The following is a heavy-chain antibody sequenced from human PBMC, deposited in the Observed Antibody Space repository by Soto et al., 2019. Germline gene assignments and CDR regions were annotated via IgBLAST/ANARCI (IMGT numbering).Heavy chain of an antibody. D-gene: IGHD5-12*01. Sequence: SVKVSCKASGGTFSSYAISWVRQAPGQGLEWMGGIIPIFGTANYAQKFRGRVTITADESTSTAYMELSSLRSEDTAVYYCARSIGYSGYDIDYWGQGTLVTVSS. J-gene: IGHJ4*02. CDR1: GGTFSSYA. V-gene: IGHV1-69*13. CDR3: ARSIGYSGYDIDY. CDR2: IIPIFGTA.